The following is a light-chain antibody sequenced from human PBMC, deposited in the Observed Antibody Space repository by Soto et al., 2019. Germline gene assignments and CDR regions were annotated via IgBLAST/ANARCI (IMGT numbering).Light chain of an antibody. CDR3: QRYGSSSLS. CDR2: GAS. Sequence: EIVLTQSPGTLSLSPGERATLFCRASQSLSSTYLAWYQQRPGQAPRLLIFGASNRATGIPDRFRGSWSGTDFTLTISRLEPGDFAVYYCQRYGSSSLSFGGGTRVEI. CDR1: QSLSSTY. J-gene: IGKJ4*01. V-gene: IGKV3-20*01.